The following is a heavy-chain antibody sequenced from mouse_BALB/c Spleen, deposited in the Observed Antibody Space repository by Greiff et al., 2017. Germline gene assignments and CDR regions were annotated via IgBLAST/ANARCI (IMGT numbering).Heavy chain of an antibody. CDR3: ARAPYYEGYAMDY. CDR1: GFSLTGYG. Sequence: VQLVESGPGLVAPSQSLSITCTVSGFSLTGYGVNWVRQPPGKGLEWLGMIWGDGSTDYNSALKSRLSISKDNSKSQVFLKMNSLQTDDTARYYCARAPYYEGYAMDYWGQGTSVTVSS. V-gene: IGHV2-6-7*01. J-gene: IGHJ4*01. CDR2: IWGDGST. D-gene: IGHD2-10*01.